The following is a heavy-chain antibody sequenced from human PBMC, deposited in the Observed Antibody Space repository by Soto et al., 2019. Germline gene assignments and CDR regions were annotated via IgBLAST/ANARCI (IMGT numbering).Heavy chain of an antibody. J-gene: IGHJ6*02. CDR3: ARHMEAAAGQFYYYYGMDV. D-gene: IGHD6-13*01. CDR2: IYPDDSDT. CDR1: GYRFTNHW. Sequence: PGEPLKVSWKGSGYRFTNHWIGWVRQMSGKGLEWMGTIYPDDSDTRYSPSFQGQVTISADKSISTAYLQWSSLKASDTAMYYCARHMEAAAGQFYYYYGMDVWGQGTTVTVSS. V-gene: IGHV5-51*01.